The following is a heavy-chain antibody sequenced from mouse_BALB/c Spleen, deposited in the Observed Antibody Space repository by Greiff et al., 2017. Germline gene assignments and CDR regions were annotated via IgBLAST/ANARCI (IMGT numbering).Heavy chain of an antibody. CDR3: ARHYYGSSYGYFDV. V-gene: IGHV3-2*02. CDR2: ISYSGST. Sequence: EVKLLESGPGLVKPSQSLSLTCTVTGYSITSDYAWNWIRQFPGNKLEWMGYISYSGSTSYNPSLKSRISITRDTSKNQFFLQLNSVTTEDTATYYCARHYYGSSYGYFDVWGAGTTVTVSS. CDR1: GYSITSDYA. D-gene: IGHD1-1*01. J-gene: IGHJ1*01.